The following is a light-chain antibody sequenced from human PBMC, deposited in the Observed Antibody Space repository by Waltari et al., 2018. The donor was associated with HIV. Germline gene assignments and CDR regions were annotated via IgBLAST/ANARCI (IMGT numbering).Light chain of an antibody. J-gene: IGLJ3*02. Sequence: QSMLTHPPSVPAAPGQKVTIPCSGTGSTLPNNYMAWYQHLPGAAPKLVIYDNDNRPSGIPDRFSGSKSGASATLVITGLQTGDEGDYYCGTWDSSLNAGVFGGGTKLTVL. V-gene: IGLV1-51*01. CDR1: GSTLPNNY. CDR2: DND. CDR3: GTWDSSLNAGV.